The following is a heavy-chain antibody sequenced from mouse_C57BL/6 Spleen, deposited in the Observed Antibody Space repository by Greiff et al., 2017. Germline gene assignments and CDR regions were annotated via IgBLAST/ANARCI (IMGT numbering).Heavy chain of an antibody. CDR1: GYSFTGYF. D-gene: IGHD3-1*01. V-gene: IGHV1-20*01. CDR2: INPYNGDT. Sequence: EVQLQQSGPELVTPGASVKISCKASGYSFTGYFMNWVMQSHGKSLEWIGRINPYNGDTFYNQKFKGKATLTVDKSSSTAHMELRSLTSEDSAVYYCARSGTDLDYWGQGTTLTVSS. CDR3: ARSGTDLDY. J-gene: IGHJ2*01.